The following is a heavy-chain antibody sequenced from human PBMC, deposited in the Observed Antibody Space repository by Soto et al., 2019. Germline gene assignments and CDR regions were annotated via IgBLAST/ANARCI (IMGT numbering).Heavy chain of an antibody. D-gene: IGHD2-15*01. CDR1: GYTFSSHG. CDR3: ARDSVYCRSGTSQREWFNP. V-gene: IGHV1-18*01. Sequence: QVQLVQSGAEVKKPGTSVKVSCTASGYTFSSHGISWVRQAPGQGLQWIGWVSRDNANTNYAQSLQGRVTMTRDTYTNTGNMEMRSMRSVATVVYYCARDSVYCRSGTSQREWFNPWGQGTLVTVSS. CDR2: VSRDNANT. J-gene: IGHJ5*02.